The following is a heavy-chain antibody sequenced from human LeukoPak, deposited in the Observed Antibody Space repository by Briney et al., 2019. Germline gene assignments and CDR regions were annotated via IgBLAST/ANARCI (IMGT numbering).Heavy chain of an antibody. CDR1: GASITSSSHY. CDR2: VHYTGNT. Sequence: PSETLSLTCTVSGASITSSSHYWGWIRQPPGMGLEWVGSVHYTGNTYYNSSLSSRITISVDTSSNQFSLRLNSVTAADTALYYCARHDPFQYWGQGALVTVSS. CDR3: ARHDPFQY. V-gene: IGHV4-39*01. J-gene: IGHJ4*02.